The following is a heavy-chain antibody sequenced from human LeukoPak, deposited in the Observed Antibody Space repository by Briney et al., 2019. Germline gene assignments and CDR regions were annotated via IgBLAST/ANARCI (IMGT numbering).Heavy chain of an antibody. CDR3: ARYYHDGSGYYRGAFDI. V-gene: IGHV1-18*01. D-gene: IGHD3-22*01. J-gene: IGHJ3*02. CDR1: GYTFTSYG. Sequence: ASVKVSCKASGYTFTSYGISWVRQAPGQGLEWMGWISAYNGNTNYAQKLQGRVTMTTDTSTSTAYMELRSLRSDDTAVYYCARYYHDGSGYYRGAFDIWGQGTLVTVSS. CDR2: ISAYNGNT.